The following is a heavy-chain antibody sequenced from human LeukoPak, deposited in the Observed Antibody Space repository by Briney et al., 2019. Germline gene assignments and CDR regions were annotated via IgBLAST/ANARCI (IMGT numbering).Heavy chain of an antibody. Sequence: ASVKVSCRTSGYTFTSYYMHWVRQAPGQGLEWMGIINPSGGNTSYARRFQGRVTMTRDTSTRTVYMELSSLRSEDTALYYCARVRGVEFDYWGQGTLVTVSS. CDR3: ARVRGVEFDY. J-gene: IGHJ4*02. D-gene: IGHD3-10*01. CDR1: GYTFTSYY. CDR2: INPSGGNT. V-gene: IGHV1-46*01.